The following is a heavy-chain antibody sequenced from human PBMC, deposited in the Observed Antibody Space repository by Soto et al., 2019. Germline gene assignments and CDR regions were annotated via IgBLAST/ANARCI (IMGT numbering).Heavy chain of an antibody. J-gene: IGHJ5*02. CDR1: GFTFRSFT. CDR3: TRDASRDSSARGWFDP. CDR2: ISSNSAYI. Sequence: GRSLRLSCAASGFTFRSFTMNWVRQAPGKGLEWVSTISSNSAYIYYTDALRGRFTISRDNAKNSLHLQMNSLRAEDTAVYYCTRDASRDSSARGWFDPWGPGNMVT. D-gene: IGHD6-13*01. V-gene: IGHV3-21*01.